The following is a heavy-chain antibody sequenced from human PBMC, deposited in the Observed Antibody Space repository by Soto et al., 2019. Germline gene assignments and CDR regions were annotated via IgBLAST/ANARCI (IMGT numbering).Heavy chain of an antibody. J-gene: IGHJ4*02. CDR1: VFTFSSYS. D-gene: IGHD2-8*01. Sequence: ESGGGLVQPGGSLRLSCAASVFTFSSYSMNWVRQAPGKGLEWVSYISSSGSTIYYADSVKGRFTISRDNAKNSLYLQMNSLRDEDTAVYYCARDLRMVYAIDFDYWGQGTLVTVSS. V-gene: IGHV3-48*02. CDR3: ARDLRMVYAIDFDY. CDR2: ISSSGSTI.